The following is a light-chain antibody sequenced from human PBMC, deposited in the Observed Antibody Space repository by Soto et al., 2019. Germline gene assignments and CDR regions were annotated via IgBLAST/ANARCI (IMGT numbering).Light chain of an antibody. CDR3: QQRRDWPLN. V-gene: IGKV3-11*01. J-gene: IGKJ5*01. CDR1: QNVDMF. Sequence: EIVLTQSPVTLFLSPGERATLSCRASQNVDMFLAWYHQKPGQAPRLLIYDASNRATGTPARFSGSGSGTDFTLTISSLEPDYFAVYYCQQRRDWPLNFGQGTRLGIK. CDR2: DAS.